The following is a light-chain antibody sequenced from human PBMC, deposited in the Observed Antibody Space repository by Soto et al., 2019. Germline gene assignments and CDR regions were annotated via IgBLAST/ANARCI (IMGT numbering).Light chain of an antibody. Sequence: EIVLTQSPATLSLSPGERATLSCRASQSIRSPFLAWYQQKPGQAPRLFIHGASSRATGIPDRFSGSGSGTDFTLTISRMDPEDFAVYYCGSDEWTFGQGTKVEMK. V-gene: IGKV3-20*01. J-gene: IGKJ1*01. CDR2: GAS. CDR3: GSDEWT. CDR1: QSIRSPF.